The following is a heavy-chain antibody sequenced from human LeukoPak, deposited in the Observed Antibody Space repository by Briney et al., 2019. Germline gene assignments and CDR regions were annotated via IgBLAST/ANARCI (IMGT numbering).Heavy chain of an antibody. CDR2: IYYSGST. D-gene: IGHD3-10*01. CDR3: ARESITMVRELNPFDI. Sequence: PSETLSLTCTVSGGSISSSSYHWGWIRQPPGKGLEWIGSIYYSGSTYYNPSLKSRVTISVDTSKNQFSLKLSSVTAADTAVYYCARESITMVRELNPFDIWGQGTMVTVSS. J-gene: IGHJ3*02. CDR1: GGSISSSSYH. V-gene: IGHV4-39*07.